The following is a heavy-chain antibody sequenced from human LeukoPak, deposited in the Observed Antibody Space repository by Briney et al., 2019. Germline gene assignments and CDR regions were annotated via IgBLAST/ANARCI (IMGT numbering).Heavy chain of an antibody. Sequence: GGSLRLSCAASGFTFSSYAMHWVRQAPGKGLEYVSAISSNGGSTYYANSVKGRFTISRDTAKNSLHLQMSSLRAEDTAVYYCARKLTGTTFFDFWGQGTLVTVSS. CDR2: ISSNGGST. V-gene: IGHV3-64*01. CDR1: GFTFSSYA. D-gene: IGHD1-1*01. CDR3: ARKLTGTTFFDF. J-gene: IGHJ4*02.